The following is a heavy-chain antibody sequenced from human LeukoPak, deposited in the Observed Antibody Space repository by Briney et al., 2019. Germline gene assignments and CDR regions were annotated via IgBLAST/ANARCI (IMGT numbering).Heavy chain of an antibody. CDR1: GFTFSSYS. V-gene: IGHV3-48*04. D-gene: IGHD6-19*01. J-gene: IGHJ5*02. CDR2: ISSSSSTI. Sequence: GGSLRLSCAASGFTFSSYSMNWVRQAPGKGLEWVSYISSSSSTIYYADSVKGRFTISRDNAKNSLYLQMNSLRAEDTAVYYCARETLAPLVQQWLVRALGGWFDPWGQGTLVTVSS. CDR3: ARETLAPLVQQWLVRALGGWFDP.